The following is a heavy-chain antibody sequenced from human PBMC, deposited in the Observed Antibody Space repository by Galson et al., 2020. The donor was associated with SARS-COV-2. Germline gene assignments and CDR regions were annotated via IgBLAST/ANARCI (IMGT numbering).Heavy chain of an antibody. CDR3: AREVSYNWFDP. J-gene: IGHJ5*02. CDR2: IYYRGST. V-gene: IGHV4-59*11. Sequence: SETLSLTCTVSGGAIKSHYWSWIRQPPGKRLEWICYIYYRGSTNYNPSLKSRLTISVDTSKNQFSLRLSSVTAADTAVYYCAREVSYNWFDPWGQGTLVTVSS. CDR1: GGAIKSHY.